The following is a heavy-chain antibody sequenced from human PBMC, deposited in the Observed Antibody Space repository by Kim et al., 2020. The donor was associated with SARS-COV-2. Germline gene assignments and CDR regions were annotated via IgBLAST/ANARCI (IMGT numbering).Heavy chain of an antibody. CDR2: ISAYNGNT. V-gene: IGHV1-18*01. CDR3: ARDLKSLVGATLGNFDY. Sequence: ASVKVSCKASGYTFTSYGISWVRQAPGQGLEWMGWISAYNGNTNYAQKLQGRVTMTTDTSTSTAYMELRSLRSDDTAVYYCARDLKSLVGATLGNFDYWGQGTLVTVSS. J-gene: IGHJ4*02. CDR1: GYTFTSYG. D-gene: IGHD1-26*01.